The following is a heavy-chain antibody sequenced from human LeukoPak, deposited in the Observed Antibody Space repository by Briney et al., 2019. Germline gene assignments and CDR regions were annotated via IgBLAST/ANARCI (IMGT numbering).Heavy chain of an antibody. J-gene: IGHJ4*02. CDR3: AREYILTAYYGDY. Sequence: ASVKVSCKASGYTFNAYNMHWVRQAPGQGLEWMGWINPKSGGANYAQKFQGRVTMTWDTSISTAHMELSRLRSDDTAVYYCAREYILTAYYGDYWGQGTLVTVSS. CDR2: INPKSGGA. CDR1: GYTFNAYN. V-gene: IGHV1-2*02. D-gene: IGHD3-9*01.